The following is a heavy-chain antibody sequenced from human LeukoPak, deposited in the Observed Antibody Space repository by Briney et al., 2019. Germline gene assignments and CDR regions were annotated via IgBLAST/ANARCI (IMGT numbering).Heavy chain of an antibody. CDR1: GYSISSGYY. V-gene: IGHV4-38-2*02. D-gene: IGHD1-26*01. CDR2: IYHSGST. CDR3: ARQVGATTEVYYFDY. Sequence: SETLSLTCTVSGYSISSGYYWGWIRQPPGKGLEWIGSIYHSGSTYYNPSLKSRVTISVDTSKNQFSLKLSSVTAADTAVYYCARQVGATTEVYYFDYLGQGTLVTVSS. J-gene: IGHJ4*02.